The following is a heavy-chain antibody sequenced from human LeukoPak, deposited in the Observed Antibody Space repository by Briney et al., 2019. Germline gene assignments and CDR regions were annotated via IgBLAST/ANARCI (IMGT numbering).Heavy chain of an antibody. J-gene: IGHJ3*02. Sequence: SETLSFTCTVSGGSIRSTSYYWGWIRQPPGKGLEWIGSIYYSGSTYYNPSLKSRVNISVDTSKNQFSLKLSSVTAADTAVYYCARDLYSSRTNDAFVIWGQGTMVTVSS. CDR2: IYYSGST. CDR1: GGSIRSTSYY. V-gene: IGHV4-39*07. CDR3: ARDLYSSRTNDAFVI. D-gene: IGHD6-13*01.